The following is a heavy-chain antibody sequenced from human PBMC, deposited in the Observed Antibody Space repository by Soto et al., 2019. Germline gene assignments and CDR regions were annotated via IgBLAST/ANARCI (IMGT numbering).Heavy chain of an antibody. CDR1: GFTFSSYA. D-gene: IGHD1-7*01. CDR2: ISGSGGST. Sequence: GGSLRLSCAASGFTFSSYAMSWVRQAPGKGLEWVSAISGSGGSTYYADSVKGRFTISRDNSKNTLYLQMNSLRAEDTAVYYCAKDLYRNSGYYYYYYYMDVWGKGTTVTVSS. CDR3: AKDLYRNSGYYYYYYYMDV. V-gene: IGHV3-23*01. J-gene: IGHJ6*03.